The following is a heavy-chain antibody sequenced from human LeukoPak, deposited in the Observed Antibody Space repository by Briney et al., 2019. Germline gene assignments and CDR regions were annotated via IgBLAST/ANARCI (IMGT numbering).Heavy chain of an antibody. CDR3: ARGLYGSGSYSWFDP. Sequence: ASVKVSCKASGYTFTSYYMHWVRQAPEQGLEWMGIINPSGGSTSYAQKFQGRVTMTRDTSTSTVYMELSSLRSEDTAVYYCARGLYGSGSYSWFDPWGQGTLVTVSS. CDR1: GYTFTSYY. CDR2: INPSGGST. J-gene: IGHJ5*02. D-gene: IGHD3-10*01. V-gene: IGHV1-46*01.